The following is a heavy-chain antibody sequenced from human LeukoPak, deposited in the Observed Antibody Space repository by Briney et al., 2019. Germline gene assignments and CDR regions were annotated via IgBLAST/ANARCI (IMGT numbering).Heavy chain of an antibody. CDR3: AKVLKTGTRLPWGYGMDV. J-gene: IGHJ6*02. Sequence: GGSLRLSCAASGFTFGDYAMSWVRQTPGKGLEWISAISGSDDKTVYADSVKGRFTMSRDTSRSTLFLEVNSLRADDTAVYYFAKVLKTGTRLPWGYGMDVWGQGTTVTVSS. CDR1: GFTFGDYA. CDR2: ISGSDDKT. V-gene: IGHV3-23*01. D-gene: IGHD7-27*01.